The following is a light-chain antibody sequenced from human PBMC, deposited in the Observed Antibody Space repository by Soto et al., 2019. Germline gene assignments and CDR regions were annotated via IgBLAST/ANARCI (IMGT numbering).Light chain of an antibody. V-gene: IGKV1-39*01. Sequence: DIQMTQSPSSLSASVGDRVTITCRASQSISNYLNWYQQKPGKAPNLLIYDASSLQSGVPSRFSGSGSGTDFTLTTSSLQPEDFATYYCQQSYSTPPGTFGQGTKLEIK. CDR2: DAS. CDR3: QQSYSTPPGT. J-gene: IGKJ2*01. CDR1: QSISNY.